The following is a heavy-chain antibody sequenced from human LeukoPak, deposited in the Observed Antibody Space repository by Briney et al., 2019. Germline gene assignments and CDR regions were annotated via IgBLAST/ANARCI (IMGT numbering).Heavy chain of an antibody. J-gene: IGHJ4*02. V-gene: IGHV3-33*01. CDR2: IWYDGSNK. CDR3: ARTSIAAPRRYFDY. CDR1: GFTFSSYG. Sequence: PGRSLRLSCAASGFTFSSYGMHWVRQAPDKGLEWVAVIWYDGSNKYYADSVKGRFTISRDNSKNTLYLQMNSLRAEDTAVYYCARTSIAAPRRYFDYWGQGTLVTVSS. D-gene: IGHD6-6*01.